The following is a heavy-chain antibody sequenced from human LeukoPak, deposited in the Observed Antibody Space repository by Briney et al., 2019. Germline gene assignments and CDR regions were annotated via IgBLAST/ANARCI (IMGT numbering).Heavy chain of an antibody. CDR2: INHSGST. CDR3: ARGSLVVVAATTGHFQH. CDR1: GGSFSGYY. V-gene: IGHV4-34*01. Sequence: PSETLSLTCAVYGGSFSGYYWSWIRQPPGKGLEWIGEINHSGSTNYNPSLKSRVTISVDTSKNQFSLKLSSVTAADTAVYYCARGSLVVVAATTGHFQHWGQGTLVTVSS. J-gene: IGHJ1*01. D-gene: IGHD2-15*01.